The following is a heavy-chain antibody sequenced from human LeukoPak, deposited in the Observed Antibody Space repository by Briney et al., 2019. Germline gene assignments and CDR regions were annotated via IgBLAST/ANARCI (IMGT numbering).Heavy chain of an antibody. CDR1: GFTFRSYA. CDR2: IRGSGGSA. V-gene: IGHV3-23*01. CDR3: AKEPYDSSGYEYYFDY. J-gene: IGHJ4*02. Sequence: QPGGSMRLACSAAGFTFRSYAMSWVRHAPGNGLEWVSAIRGSGGSAYYAYSVKGRFTISRDNSKKTLYLQMNSLRAEDTAVYYCAKEPYDSSGYEYYFDYRGQGTLVTVSS. D-gene: IGHD3-22*01.